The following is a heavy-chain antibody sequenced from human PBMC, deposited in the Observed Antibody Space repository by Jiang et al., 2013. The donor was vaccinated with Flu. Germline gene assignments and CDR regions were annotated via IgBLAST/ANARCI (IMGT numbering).Heavy chain of an antibody. Sequence: GAEVKKPGDSLKISCRASGYIFTTYWIGWVRQVPGKGLEWMGIMYPDDSNTRYSPSFRGQVTISADKSISTAYLQWSSLKASDTAMYYCVRPNEPYSSGDDDPFDIWGQGTMVTVSS. CDR1: GYIFTTYW. CDR3: VRPNEPYSSGDDDPFDI. V-gene: IGHV5-51*01. D-gene: IGHD6-19*01. CDR2: MYPDDSNT. J-gene: IGHJ3*02.